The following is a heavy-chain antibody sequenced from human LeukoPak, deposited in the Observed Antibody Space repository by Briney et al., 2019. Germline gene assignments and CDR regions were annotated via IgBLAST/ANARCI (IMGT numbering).Heavy chain of an antibody. D-gene: IGHD6-13*01. V-gene: IGHV3-11*01. CDR3: ARRSSLDY. Sequence: GGSLTLSCAASVFTFSDYYMSWIRQAPGKGLEGGSYIGPSVDTTYPADSVKGRFTISRDNAMNSLYLQMSSLRDEDPAVYYCARRSSLDYWGQGTLVTVSS. CDR2: IGPSVDTT. CDR1: VFTFSDYY. J-gene: IGHJ4*02.